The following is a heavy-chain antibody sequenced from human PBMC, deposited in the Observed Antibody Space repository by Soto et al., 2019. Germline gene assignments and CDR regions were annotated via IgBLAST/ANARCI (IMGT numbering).Heavy chain of an antibody. J-gene: IGHJ6*01. Sequence: GGSLRLSCAASGFNFSNYVMRGLRQAKEKGLEWVAVISYEGSYKYYADSEKGGFTITREYSKSPLYLQMNSLRADDIAVYYCARNQYRTYYYYCMDVWGQGTQVTVS. V-gene: IGHV3-30*14. CDR1: GFNFSNYV. D-gene: IGHD6-6*01. CDR3: ARNQYRTYYYYCMDV. CDR2: ISYEGSYK.